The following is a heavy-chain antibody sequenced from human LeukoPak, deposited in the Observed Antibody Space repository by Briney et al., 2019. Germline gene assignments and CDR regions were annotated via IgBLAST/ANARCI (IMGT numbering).Heavy chain of an antibody. J-gene: IGHJ4*02. CDR3: ARGRSGDDSHAPLADY. V-gene: IGHV3-20*01. Sequence: GGSPRLSCAASGFTFGDYGMSWVRQAPGKGLEWVSGINWNGGSTGYADSVKGRFTISRDNAKNSLYLQMNSLRAEDTALYHCARGRSGDDSHAPLADYWGQGTLVTVSS. CDR1: GFTFGDYG. CDR2: INWNGGST. D-gene: IGHD3-3*01.